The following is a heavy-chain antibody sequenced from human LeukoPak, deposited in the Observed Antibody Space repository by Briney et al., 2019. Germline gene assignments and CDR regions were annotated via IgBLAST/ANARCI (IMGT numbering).Heavy chain of an antibody. J-gene: IGHJ4*02. CDR2: IYYTGSA. CDR3: ARQSRAGVSGAWYYLDY. D-gene: IGHD6-19*01. V-gene: IGHV4-59*08. Sequence: PSETLSLTCTVSGGSMNNYYWSWIRQPPGKGLEWVGYIYYTGSANYNSSLRSRVTISVDTSKNHFSLNLRSVTAADAAAYYCARQSRAGVSGAWYYLDYWGQGILVTVSS. CDR1: GGSMNNYY.